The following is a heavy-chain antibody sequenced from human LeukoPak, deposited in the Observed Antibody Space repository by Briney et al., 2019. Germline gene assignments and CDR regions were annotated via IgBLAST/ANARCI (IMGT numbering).Heavy chain of an antibody. D-gene: IGHD2-15*01. J-gene: IGHJ4*02. CDR2: VYYSGST. Sequence: SETLSLTCTVSVGSISSHYWSWIRQPPGKGLEWIGYVYYSGSTNYNPSLKSRVTISVDTSKNQYSLKLSSVAPADTAVYYCARVRAVLGNGGCYPARFDYWGQGPLVTVSS. CDR1: VGSISSHY. CDR3: ARVRAVLGNGGCYPARFDY. V-gene: IGHV4-59*11.